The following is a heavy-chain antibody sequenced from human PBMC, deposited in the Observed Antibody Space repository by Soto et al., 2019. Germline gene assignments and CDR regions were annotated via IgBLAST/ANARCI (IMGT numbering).Heavy chain of an antibody. Sequence: AETLSLTCTVSGGSISSYYWSWIRQPPGKGLEKIGYIYYSGSTNYNPSLKSRVTISVDTSKNQFSLKLSSVTAADTAVYYCARLLGYDFWSGYYTDYYYYMDVWGKGTTVTVSS. D-gene: IGHD3-3*01. CDR1: GGSISSYY. CDR2: IYYSGST. CDR3: ARLLGYDFWSGYYTDYYYYMDV. J-gene: IGHJ6*03. V-gene: IGHV4-59*08.